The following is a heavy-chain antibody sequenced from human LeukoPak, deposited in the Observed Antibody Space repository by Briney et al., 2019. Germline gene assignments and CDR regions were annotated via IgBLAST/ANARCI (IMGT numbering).Heavy chain of an antibody. Sequence: GSVRVSCKASGYTFTGYYMHWVRQAPGQGLEWMGWINPNSGGTNCAQKFQGRVTMTRDTTISTAYMELSRLRSDGTAVYYCARDTAMVTYGFDPWGQGTLVTVSS. CDR2: INPNSGGT. CDR3: ARDTAMVTYGFDP. D-gene: IGHD5-18*01. V-gene: IGHV1-2*02. J-gene: IGHJ5*02. CDR1: GYTFTGYY.